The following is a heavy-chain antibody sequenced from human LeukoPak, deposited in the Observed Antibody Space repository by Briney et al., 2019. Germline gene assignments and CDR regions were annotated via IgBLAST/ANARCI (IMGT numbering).Heavy chain of an antibody. CDR1: GDTFSSYA. CDR2: IIPIFGTA. V-gene: IGHV1-69*13. J-gene: IGHJ4*02. Sequence: GASVKVSCKASGDTFSSYAISWVRQAPGQGLEWMGGIIPIFGTANYAQKFQGRVTITADESTSTAYMELSSLRSEDTAVYYCARGRTAGTYVFDYWGQGTLVTVSS. D-gene: IGHD6-19*01. CDR3: ARGRTAGTYVFDY.